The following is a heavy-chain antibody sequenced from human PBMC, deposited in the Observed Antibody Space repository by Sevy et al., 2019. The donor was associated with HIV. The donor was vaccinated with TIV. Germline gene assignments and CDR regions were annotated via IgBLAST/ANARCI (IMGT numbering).Heavy chain of an antibody. V-gene: IGHV3-30*18. CDR3: AKEGYDILTGFEPGNFDS. Sequence: GGSRRLSCAASGFTFGSYGMHWVRQAPGKGLEWVAVISYDGTIKSYADSVRGRFSISRDNADSTLYLLMDSLRAEDTAVYYCAKEGYDILTGFEPGNFDSWGQGTLVTVSS. CDR1: GFTFGSYG. D-gene: IGHD3-9*01. J-gene: IGHJ4*02. CDR2: ISYDGTIK.